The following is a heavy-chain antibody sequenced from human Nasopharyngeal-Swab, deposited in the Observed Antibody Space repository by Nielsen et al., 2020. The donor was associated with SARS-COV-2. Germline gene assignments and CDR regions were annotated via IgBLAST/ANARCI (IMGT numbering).Heavy chain of an antibody. D-gene: IGHD2-15*01. Sequence: WVGRAPRLGCVWLGIINLSGGSTSYAQKFQGRVTMTRDTSTSTVYMELSSLRSEDTAVYYCAREGPIGYCSGGSCYPFDYWGQGTLVTVSS. V-gene: IGHV1-46*01. CDR2: INLSGGST. J-gene: IGHJ4*02. CDR3: AREGPIGYCSGGSCYPFDY.